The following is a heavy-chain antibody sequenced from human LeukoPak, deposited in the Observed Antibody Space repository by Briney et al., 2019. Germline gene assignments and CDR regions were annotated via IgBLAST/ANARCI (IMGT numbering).Heavy chain of an antibody. J-gene: IGHJ5*02. V-gene: IGHV4-38-2*02. CDR2: IYHSGRT. CDR3: ARDGVVVVVAAHYNWFDP. Sequence: SETLSLTCTVSGYSISSGYYWGWIRQPPGKGLEWIGSIYHSGRTFYNPSLKSRVTISVDTSKNQFSLKLSSVTAADTAVYYCARDGVVVVVAAHYNWFDPWGQGTLVTVSS. D-gene: IGHD2-15*01. CDR1: GYSISSGYY.